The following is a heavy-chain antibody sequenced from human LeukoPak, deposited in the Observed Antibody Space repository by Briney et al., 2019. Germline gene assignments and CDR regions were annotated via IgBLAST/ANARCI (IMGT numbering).Heavy chain of an antibody. CDR3: AREVFCSGGYCRGPPHDAFDI. CDR1: GLTFSDYA. V-gene: IGHV3-30*04. D-gene: IGHD2-15*01. Sequence: PGRSLRLSCAASGLTFSDYAMHWVRQPPGKGLEWVAIISYDGNNKYHADSVKGRFTISRDNSKNTLYLQMNSLRAEDTAVYYCAREVFCSGGYCRGPPHDAFDIWGQGTMVTVSS. J-gene: IGHJ3*02. CDR2: ISYDGNNK.